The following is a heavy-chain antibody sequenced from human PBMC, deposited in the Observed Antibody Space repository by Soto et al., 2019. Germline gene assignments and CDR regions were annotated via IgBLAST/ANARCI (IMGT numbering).Heavy chain of an antibody. CDR3: ARRGYDFWSGYYLDY. CDR1: GGSISSSSYY. J-gene: IGHJ4*02. Sequence: PSETLSLTCTVSGGSISSSSYYWGWIRQPPGKGLEWIGSIYYSGSTYYNPSLKSRVTISVDTSKNQFSLKLSSVTAADTAVYYCARRGYDFWSGYYLDYWGQGTLVTVSS. V-gene: IGHV4-39*01. D-gene: IGHD3-3*01. CDR2: IYYSGST.